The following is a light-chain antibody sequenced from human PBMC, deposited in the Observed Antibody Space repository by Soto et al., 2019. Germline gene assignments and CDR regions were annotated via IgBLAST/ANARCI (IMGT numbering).Light chain of an antibody. CDR2: GAS. J-gene: IGKJ1*01. Sequence: EIVLTQSPGTLSLSPGESAALSCRASQSVSNNFVAWYQRKSGQAPRLLIYGASYRATDTPYSFTGSGSGTDFTLPLSRLEPDDFAVYYCQLYGGSPPTFGQGTKVEVK. V-gene: IGKV3-20*01. CDR1: QSVSNNF. CDR3: QLYGGSPPT.